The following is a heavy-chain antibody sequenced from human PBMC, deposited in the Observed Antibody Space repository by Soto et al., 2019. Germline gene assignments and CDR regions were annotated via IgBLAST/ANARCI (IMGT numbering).Heavy chain of an antibody. CDR3: ARNEYGDYYFDD. CDR2: ISYDGRNK. Sequence: GGSPRLSCAASGFTFRSYAMHWVRQAPGKGLERVAVISYDGRNKYYADSVKGRFTISRDNSKKTLYLQMNSLRAEDTAVYYCARNEYGDYYFDDWGQGTLVTVSS. J-gene: IGHJ4*02. V-gene: IGHV3-30*04. CDR1: GFTFRSYA. D-gene: IGHD4-17*01.